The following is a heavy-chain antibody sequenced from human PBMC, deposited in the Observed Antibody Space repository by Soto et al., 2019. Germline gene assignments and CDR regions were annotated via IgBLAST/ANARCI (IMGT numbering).Heavy chain of an antibody. CDR1: EGTFSRYS. D-gene: IGHD5-18*01. CDR2: IIPIFGTA. J-gene: IGHJ5*02. V-gene: IGHV1-69*13. CDR3: ARGLRGYSYGYDWFDP. Sequence: GASVKVSCKVSEGTFSRYSISLVRQAIGQGLECMGGIIPIFGTANYAQKFQGRVTITADESTSTDYMELSSLRSEDTAVYYCARGLRGYSYGYDWFDPWGQGTLVNVSS.